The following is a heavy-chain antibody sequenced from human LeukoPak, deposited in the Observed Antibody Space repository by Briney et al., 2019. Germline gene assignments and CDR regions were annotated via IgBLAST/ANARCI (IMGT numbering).Heavy chain of an antibody. J-gene: IGHJ4*02. D-gene: IGHD2/OR15-2a*01. CDR1: GFSFTDAW. CDR3: ATDESNSFFF. V-gene: IGHV3-15*01. CDR2: ITSKTDGGIT. Sequence: GGSLRLSCAASGFSFTDAWMSWVRQAPGKGLGWVGRITSKTDGGITDSAAPVKGRFAVSRDDSKNTLFLQMSSLRTEDTAVYYCATDESNSFFFWGQGTLVTVSS.